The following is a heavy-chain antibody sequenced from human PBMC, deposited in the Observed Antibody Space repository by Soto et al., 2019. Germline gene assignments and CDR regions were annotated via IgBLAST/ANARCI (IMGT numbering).Heavy chain of an antibody. D-gene: IGHD3-10*01. CDR3: ARDKITGLFDY. V-gene: IGHV4-34*01. Sequence: QVQLQQWGAGLLKPSESLSLTCAVYGGSFRGYYWTWIRQPPGTGLEWIGEINHSGSTNYNPSLKSPVTIPVDPSKNQFSLKLTSVTAADTAVYYCARDKITGLFDYWGQGTLVTVSS. CDR1: GGSFRGYY. CDR2: INHSGST. J-gene: IGHJ4*02.